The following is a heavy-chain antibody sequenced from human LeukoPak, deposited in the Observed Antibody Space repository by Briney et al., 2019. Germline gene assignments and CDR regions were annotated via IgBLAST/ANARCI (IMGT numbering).Heavy chain of an antibody. CDR3: ATAAGYSYGIIFDY. CDR1: GYTLTELS. CDR2: FDPEDGET. Sequence: ATVKVSCKVSGYTLTELSMHWVRQAPGKGLEWMGGFDPEDGETIYAQKFQCRVTMTEDTSTDTAYMELSSLRSEDTAVYYCATAAGYSYGIIFDYWGQGTLVTVSS. D-gene: IGHD5-18*01. J-gene: IGHJ4*02. V-gene: IGHV1-24*01.